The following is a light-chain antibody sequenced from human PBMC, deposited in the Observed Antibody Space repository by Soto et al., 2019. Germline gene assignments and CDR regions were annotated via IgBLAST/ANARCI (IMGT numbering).Light chain of an antibody. CDR3: SSYAGSNNLV. CDR2: DVT. Sequence: QSVLTQPRSVSGSPGQSVTISCTGTISDVAGYNYVSWYQHHPGKAPKLLISDVTKRPSWVPDRFSGSKSGSTASLTISELQAEDEADHYCSSYAGSNNLVFGGGTKLTVL. V-gene: IGLV2-11*01. J-gene: IGLJ2*01. CDR1: ISDVAGYNY.